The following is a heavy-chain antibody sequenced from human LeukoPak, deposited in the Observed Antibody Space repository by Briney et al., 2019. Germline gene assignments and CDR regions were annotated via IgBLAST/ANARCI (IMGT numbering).Heavy chain of an antibody. J-gene: IGHJ4*02. Sequence: GASVKVSCKASGGTFSSYAISWVRQAPGQGLEWMGGIIPIFGTANYAQKFQGRVTITADKSTSTAYMELSSLRSEDTAVYYCAGDCSGGSCSFDYWGQGTLVTVSS. V-gene: IGHV1-69*06. CDR3: AGDCSGGSCSFDY. D-gene: IGHD2-15*01. CDR1: GGTFSSYA. CDR2: IIPIFGTA.